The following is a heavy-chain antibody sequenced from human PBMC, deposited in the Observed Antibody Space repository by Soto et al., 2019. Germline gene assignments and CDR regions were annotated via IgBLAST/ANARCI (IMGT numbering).Heavy chain of an antibody. Sequence: GGSLRLSCAASGFTFSSYWMHWVRQAPGKGLVWVSRINSDGSSTSCADSVKGRFTISRDNAKNTLYLQMNSLRAEDTAVYYCARIHYYDSSGFDYWGQGTLVTVSS. CDR2: INSDGSST. J-gene: IGHJ4*02. V-gene: IGHV3-74*01. D-gene: IGHD3-22*01. CDR3: ARIHYYDSSGFDY. CDR1: GFTFSSYW.